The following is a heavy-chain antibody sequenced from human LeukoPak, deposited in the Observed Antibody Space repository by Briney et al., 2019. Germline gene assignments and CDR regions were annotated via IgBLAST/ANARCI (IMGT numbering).Heavy chain of an antibody. CDR3: ARVSGTRTFGY. J-gene: IGHJ4*02. Sequence: PGGSLRLSCAASGFTFSTYTMNWVRQAPGKGLEWVSSITGSSSFIYYADSVKGRFTISRDNAKNSLYLQMNSLRAEDTAVYYCARVSGTRTFGYWGQGTLVTVSS. CDR2: ITGSSSFI. D-gene: IGHD3/OR15-3a*01. V-gene: IGHV3-21*01. CDR1: GFTFSTYT.